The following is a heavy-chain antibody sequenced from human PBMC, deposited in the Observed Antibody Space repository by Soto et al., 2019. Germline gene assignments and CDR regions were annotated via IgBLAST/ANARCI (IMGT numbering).Heavy chain of an antibody. CDR3: ARGHDYIWGSYRHYYYMDV. Sequence: ASVKVSCKASGYTFPGYYMHWVRQAPGQGLEWMGWINPNSGGTNYAQKFQGWVTMTRDTPISTAYMGLSRLRSDDTAVYYCARGHDYIWGSYRHYYYMDVWGKGTTVPVSS. CDR2: INPNSGGT. J-gene: IGHJ6*03. D-gene: IGHD3-16*02. CDR1: GYTFPGYY. V-gene: IGHV1-2*04.